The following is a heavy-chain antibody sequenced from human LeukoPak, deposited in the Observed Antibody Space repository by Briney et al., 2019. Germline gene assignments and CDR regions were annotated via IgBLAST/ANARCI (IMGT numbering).Heavy chain of an antibody. V-gene: IGHV4-61*02. CDR3: ASSTMVVTPLLDHIDY. CDR2: IYTSGST. Sequence: SQTLSLTCPVSGGSISSGSYYWSWIRQPAGKGLEWIGRIYTSGSTNYNPSLKSRVTISVDTSKNQFSLKLSSVTAADTAVYYCASSTMVVTPLLDHIDYWGQGTLVTVSS. J-gene: IGHJ4*02. D-gene: IGHD4-23*01. CDR1: GGSISSGSYY.